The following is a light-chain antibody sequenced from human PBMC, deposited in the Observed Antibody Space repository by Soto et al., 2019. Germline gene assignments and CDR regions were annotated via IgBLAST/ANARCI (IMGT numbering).Light chain of an antibody. CDR1: QGISND. V-gene: IGKV1-27*01. J-gene: IGKJ4*01. Sequence: DIQMTQSPSSLSASVGDRVTITCRASQGISNDLAWYQQKPGKVPNLLIYGASTLQSGVPSRFSGSGSGTDFTLTISSLQPEDVATYFCQQSYTLSPLTFGGGTKVEIK. CDR3: QQSYTLSPLT. CDR2: GAS.